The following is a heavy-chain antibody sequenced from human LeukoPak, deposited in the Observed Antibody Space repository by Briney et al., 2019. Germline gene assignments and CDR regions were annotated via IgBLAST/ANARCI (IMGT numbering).Heavy chain of an antibody. CDR2: ISYDGSNK. CDR1: GFTFSSYA. Sequence: GGSLRLSCAASGFTFSSYAMHWVRQAPGKGLEWVAVISYDGSNKYSADSVKGRFTISRDNSKNTLYLQMNSLRAEDTAVYYCARGVPDGVVDYWGQGTLVTVSS. CDR3: ARGVPDGVVDY. J-gene: IGHJ4*02. V-gene: IGHV3-30*04. D-gene: IGHD1-14*01.